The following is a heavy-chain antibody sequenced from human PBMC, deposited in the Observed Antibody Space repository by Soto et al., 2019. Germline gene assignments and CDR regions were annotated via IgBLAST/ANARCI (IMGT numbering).Heavy chain of an antibody. J-gene: IGHJ6*03. CDR3: ARRARPDFYYMDV. CDR1: GFTFSNAW. CDR2: IKSKTDGGTT. Sequence: PGGSLRLSCAASGFTFSNAWMNWVRQAPGKGLEWVGRIKSKTDGGTTDYAAPVKGRFTISRDNSKNTVYLQMGSLRPEDMAVYYCARRARPDFYYMDVWGKGTTVTVSS. D-gene: IGHD6-6*01. V-gene: IGHV3-15*07.